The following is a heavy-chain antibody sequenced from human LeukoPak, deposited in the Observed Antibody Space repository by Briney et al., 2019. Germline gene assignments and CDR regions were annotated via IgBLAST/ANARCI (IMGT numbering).Heavy chain of an antibody. CDR2: ISGSGGST. J-gene: IGHJ4*02. CDR3: AKDPPAWECSGSQAAPDHRDY. CDR1: GFTFSSYA. D-gene: IGHD1-26*01. V-gene: IGHV3-23*01. Sequence: SGGSLRLSCAASGFTFSSYAMSWVRQAPGKGLEWVSAISGSGGSTYYADSVKGRFTISRDNSKNTLYLQMNCLRAEDTAVYYCAKDPPAWECSGSQAAPDHRDYWGQGTLVTVSS.